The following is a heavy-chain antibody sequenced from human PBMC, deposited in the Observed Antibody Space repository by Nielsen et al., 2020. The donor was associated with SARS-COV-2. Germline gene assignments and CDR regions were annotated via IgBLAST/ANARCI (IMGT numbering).Heavy chain of an antibody. V-gene: IGHV4-39*07. CDR2: IYYGGSS. D-gene: IGHD6-13*01. Sequence: SETLSLTFTVSGASATSNSYYWGWIRQPPGKGREWIGRIYYGGSSSYNPSLTSRVTISVDTSKNQFSLKVRSVTAADTAVYYCSGDWGVAAAGTDWGQGTLVTVSA. CDR1: GASATSNSYY. J-gene: IGHJ1*01. CDR3: SGDWGVAAAGTD.